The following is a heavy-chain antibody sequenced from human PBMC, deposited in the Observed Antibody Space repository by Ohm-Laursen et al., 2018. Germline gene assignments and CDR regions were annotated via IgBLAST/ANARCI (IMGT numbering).Heavy chain of an antibody. CDR2: IYTSGST. J-gene: IGHJ4*02. D-gene: IGHD6-19*01. CDR3: ARGGIAVALDY. Sequence: SETLSLTCTVSGGSISSYYWSWIRQPPGKGLEWIGHIYTSGSTNYNPSLKSRVTMSVDTSKKQFSLNLSSVTAADTAVYYCARGGIAVALDYWGQGTLVTVSS. CDR1: GGSISSYY. V-gene: IGHV4-4*07.